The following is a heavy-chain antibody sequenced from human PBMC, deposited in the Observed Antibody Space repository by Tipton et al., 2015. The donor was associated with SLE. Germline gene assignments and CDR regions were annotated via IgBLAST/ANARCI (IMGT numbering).Heavy chain of an antibody. CDR2: INHSGST. CDR1: GGSFSGYY. Sequence: TLSLTCAVYGGSFSGYYWSWIRQPTGKGLEWIGEINHSGSTNYNPSLKSRVTISVDTSKNQFSLKLSSVTAADTAVYYCARGPPFDYWGQGTLVTVSS. V-gene: IGHV4-34*01. J-gene: IGHJ4*02. CDR3: ARGPPFDY.